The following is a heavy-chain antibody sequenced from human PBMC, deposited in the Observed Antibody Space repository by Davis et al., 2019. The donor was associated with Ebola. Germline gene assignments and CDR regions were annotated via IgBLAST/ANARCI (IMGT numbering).Heavy chain of an antibody. CDR1: GFTFSSYG. V-gene: IGHV3-30*18. Sequence: GGSLRLSCAAPGFTFSSYGMHWVRQAPGKGLEWVAVISYDGSNKYYADSVKVRFTISRDNSKNTLYLQMNSLRAEDTAVYYCAKASIRGYQLLYATPYYYYGMDVWGQGTTVTVSS. CDR2: ISYDGSNK. J-gene: IGHJ6*02. CDR3: AKASIRGYQLLYATPYYYYGMDV. D-gene: IGHD2-2*02.